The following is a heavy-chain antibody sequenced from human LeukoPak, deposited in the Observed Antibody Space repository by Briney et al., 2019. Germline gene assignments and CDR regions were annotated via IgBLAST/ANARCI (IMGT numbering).Heavy chain of an antibody. CDR3: ARELYRYYYYGMDV. Sequence: PGRSLRLSCAASGFTFSSYGMHWVRQAPGKGLEWVAVISYDGSNKYYADFVKGRFTISRDNSKNTLYLQMNSLRAEDTAVYYCARELYRYYYYGMDVWGKGTTVTVSS. V-gene: IGHV3-30*03. CDR1: GFTFSSYG. J-gene: IGHJ6*04. D-gene: IGHD2-2*01. CDR2: ISYDGSNK.